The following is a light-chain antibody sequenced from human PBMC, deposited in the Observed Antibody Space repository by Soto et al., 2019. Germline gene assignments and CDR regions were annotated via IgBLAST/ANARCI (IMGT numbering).Light chain of an antibody. CDR2: GAS. CDR3: QKYGSAPLT. V-gene: IGKV1-27*01. CDR1: GDISKS. Sequence: DIQMTQSPSSLSASVGDRVTISCRATGDISKSLAWYQRKPGKAPTLLIYGASTLQSGVPSRFSGSGSGTDFTLTIGSLQPEDVATYYCQKYGSAPLTFGGGTKVEI. J-gene: IGKJ4*01.